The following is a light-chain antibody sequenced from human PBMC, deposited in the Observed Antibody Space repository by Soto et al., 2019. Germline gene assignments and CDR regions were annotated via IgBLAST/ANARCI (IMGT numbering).Light chain of an antibody. Sequence: DMQMTQSPSSLSASVGDRVTITCRASQSISTYLNWYQQKPGKAPKFLIYGTSNLQSGVPSRFSGSGSGTDFTLTISSLQPEDFATYYCQQSYSTSWTFGQGTKVDIK. CDR3: QQSYSTSWT. CDR1: QSISTY. J-gene: IGKJ1*01. CDR2: GTS. V-gene: IGKV1-39*01.